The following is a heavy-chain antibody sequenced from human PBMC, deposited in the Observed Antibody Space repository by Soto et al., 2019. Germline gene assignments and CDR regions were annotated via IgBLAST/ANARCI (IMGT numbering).Heavy chain of an antibody. V-gene: IGHV4-59*01. Sequence: SETLSLTCTVSGCSISSYYWSWIRQPPGKGLEWIGYIYYSGSTNYNPSLKSRVTISVDTSKNQFSLKLSSVTAADTAVYYCARVPYDSSGYYSDFYYGMDVWGQGTTVTVSS. D-gene: IGHD3-22*01. CDR3: ARVPYDSSGYYSDFYYGMDV. CDR1: GCSISSYY. CDR2: IYYSGST. J-gene: IGHJ6*02.